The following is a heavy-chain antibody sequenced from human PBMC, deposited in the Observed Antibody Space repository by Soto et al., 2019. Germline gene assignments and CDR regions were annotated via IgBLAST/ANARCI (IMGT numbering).Heavy chain of an antibody. Sequence: SQTLSLTCAVSGFSISSGNYLGWIRKHPGKGLEWIGSVYHGGNTYYNPSLKSRVSISIDLSKNQFSLKLTSVTAADTAAYYCARARWYDAFNVWGQGTVVNV. V-gene: IGHV4-38-2*01. CDR1: GFSISSGNY. D-gene: IGHD2-15*01. J-gene: IGHJ3*01. CDR2: VYHGGNT. CDR3: ARARWYDAFNV.